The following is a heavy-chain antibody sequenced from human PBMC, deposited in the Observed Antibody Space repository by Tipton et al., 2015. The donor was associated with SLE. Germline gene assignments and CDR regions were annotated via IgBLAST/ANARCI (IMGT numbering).Heavy chain of an antibody. CDR2: FYTSGST. CDR1: CGSISVTSYY. CDR3: ARASMVQGYRYYGMNV. J-gene: IGHJ6*02. V-gene: IGHV4-61*09. D-gene: IGHD3-10*01. Sequence: TLSLSCTVSCGSISVTSYYWSWIRQPAGEGLDWIGHFYTSGSTNYNPSLKSRVTISVETSKNQISLKLTSVTAADTGVYYCARASMVQGYRYYGMNVWGQGTTVTVSS.